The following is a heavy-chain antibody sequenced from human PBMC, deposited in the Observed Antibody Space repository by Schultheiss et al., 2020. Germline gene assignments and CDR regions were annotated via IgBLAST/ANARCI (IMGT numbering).Heavy chain of an antibody. J-gene: IGHJ6*02. CDR1: GFTFSSYW. CDR2: IKSKTDGRTT. Sequence: LSLTCAASGFTFSSYWLCWVRQAPGKGLEWVGRIKSKTDGRTTDYAAPVKGRFTIARDELKNSVYLQMNSLKTEDTAVYYCTTGVGALQYSSASPCYYYGMDVWGQGTTVTVSS. CDR3: TTGVGALQYSSASPCYYYGMDV. D-gene: IGHD6-6*01. V-gene: IGHV3-15*01.